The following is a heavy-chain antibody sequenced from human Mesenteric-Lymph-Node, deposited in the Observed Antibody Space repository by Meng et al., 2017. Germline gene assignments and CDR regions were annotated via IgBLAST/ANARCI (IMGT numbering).Heavy chain of an antibody. CDR1: GFSFSNHW. Sequence: GESLKISCAVSGFSFSNHWMSWVRQAPGKGLEWVANIKEDGSEKYYVDSVKGRFTISRDNAKNSLYLQMNSLRGEDTAVYYCARGGDDYVWGSYRTGLYYYYGMDVWGQGTTVTVSS. V-gene: IGHV3-7*03. CDR3: ARGGDDYVWGSYRTGLYYYYGMDV. D-gene: IGHD3-16*02. CDR2: IKEDGSEK. J-gene: IGHJ6*02.